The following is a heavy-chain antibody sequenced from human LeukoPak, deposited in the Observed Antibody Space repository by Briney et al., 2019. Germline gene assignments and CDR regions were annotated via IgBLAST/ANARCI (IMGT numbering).Heavy chain of an antibody. J-gene: IGHJ6*02. CDR1: GFTFSSYW. D-gene: IGHD3-10*01. CDR2: INSDGSST. Sequence: GGSLRLSCAASGFTFSSYWMHWVRQAPGKGLVWVSRINSDGSSTSYADSVKGRFTISRDNAKNTLYLQMNSLRAEDTAVYYCARVYYYGSRSSPSYCGMDVWGQGTTVTVSS. V-gene: IGHV3-74*01. CDR3: ARVYYYGSRSSPSYCGMDV.